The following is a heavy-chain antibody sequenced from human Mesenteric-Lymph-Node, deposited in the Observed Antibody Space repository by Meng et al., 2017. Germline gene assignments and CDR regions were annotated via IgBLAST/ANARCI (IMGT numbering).Heavy chain of an antibody. CDR3: ARVEEWLRSRMIDY. V-gene: IGHV3-7*01. D-gene: IGHD5-12*01. CDR1: GFTFSSYW. Sequence: GESLKISCAASGFTFSSYWMSWVRQAPGKGLEWVANIKQDGSEKYYVDSVKGRFTISRDNAKNSLYLQMNSLRAEDTAVYYCARVEEWLRSRMIDYWGQGTLVTVSS. J-gene: IGHJ4*02. CDR2: IKQDGSEK.